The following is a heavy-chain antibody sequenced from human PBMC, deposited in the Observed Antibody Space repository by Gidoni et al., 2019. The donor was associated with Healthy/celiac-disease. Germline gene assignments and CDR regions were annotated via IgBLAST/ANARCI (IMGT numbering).Heavy chain of an antibody. J-gene: IGHJ4*02. Sequence: RTYYRSKWYNDYAVSVKSRITINPDTSKNQFSLQLNSVTPEDTAVYYCARGAVAGTVDYWGQGTLVTVSS. V-gene: IGHV6-1*01. CDR2: TYYRSKWYN. CDR3: ARGAVAGTVDY. D-gene: IGHD6-19*01.